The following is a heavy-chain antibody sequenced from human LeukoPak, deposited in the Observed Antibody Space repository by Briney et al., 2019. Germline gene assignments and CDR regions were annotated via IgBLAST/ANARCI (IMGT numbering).Heavy chain of an antibody. CDR2: IYSRGSP. Sequence: SETLSLTCSVSGGPIGTDYWSWIRQPPGRRLEWIGYIYSRGSPTYNPALQSRVAMSVDTSKNQFSLTLSSVTAADTAVYYFARHVSWYSGGFEWWGQGTMVTVCS. CDR1: GGPIGTDY. V-gene: IGHV4-4*09. CDR3: ARHVSWYSGGFEW. J-gene: IGHJ3*01. D-gene: IGHD3-9*01.